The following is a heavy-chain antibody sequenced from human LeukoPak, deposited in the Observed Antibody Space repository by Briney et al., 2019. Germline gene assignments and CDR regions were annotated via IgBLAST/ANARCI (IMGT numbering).Heavy chain of an antibody. D-gene: IGHD1-26*01. V-gene: IGHV3-53*01. CDR1: GFAFNTYA. CDR3: ARYSGSYYYFDY. J-gene: IGHJ4*02. CDR2: IYSGGST. Sequence: GGSLRLSCVASGFAFNTYAMTWVRQAPGKGLEWVSVIYSGGSTYYADSVKGRFTISRDNSKNTLYLQMNSLRAEDTAVYYCARYSGSYYYFDYWGQGTLVTVSS.